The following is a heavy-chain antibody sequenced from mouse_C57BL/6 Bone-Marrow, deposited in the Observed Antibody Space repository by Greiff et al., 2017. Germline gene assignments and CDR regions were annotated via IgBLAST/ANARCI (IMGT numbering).Heavy chain of an antibody. CDR1: GFPITSGYY. J-gene: IGHJ4*01. Sequence: VKLQESGPGLVKPSQSLFLTCSITGFPITSGYYWIWIRQSPGKPLEWMGYITHSGETFYNPSLQSPISITRETSKNQFFLQLNSVTTEDTAMYYCAGGPLTVVGAMDYWGQGTSVTVSS. CDR2: ITHSGET. CDR3: AGGPLTVVGAMDY. D-gene: IGHD1-1*01. V-gene: IGHV12-3*01.